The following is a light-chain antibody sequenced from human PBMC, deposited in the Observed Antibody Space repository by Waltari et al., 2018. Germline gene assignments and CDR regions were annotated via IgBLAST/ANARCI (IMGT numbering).Light chain of an antibody. CDR1: QSVSSN. Sequence: EIVMTQSPATLSVSPGERATTSCRASQSVSSNLAWYQQKPGQAPRLLMYGASTRATGIPARFSGSGSGTEFTLTISSLQSEDFAVYYCQHYNNWPPWTFGQGTKVEIK. CDR2: GAS. V-gene: IGKV3-15*01. CDR3: QHYNNWPPWT. J-gene: IGKJ1*01.